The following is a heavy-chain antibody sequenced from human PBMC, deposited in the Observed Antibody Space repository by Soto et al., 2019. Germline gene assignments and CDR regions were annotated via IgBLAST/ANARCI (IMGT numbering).Heavy chain of an antibody. J-gene: IGHJ4*02. Sequence: SVKVSCKASGGAFSSYAISWVRQAPGQGLEWMGGIIPIFGTANYAQKFQGRVTITADTSKNQFSLNLSSVTAADTAVYYCAREPRSSGYLVDWGQGTLVTVSS. D-gene: IGHD3-22*01. CDR3: AREPRSSGYLVD. CDR1: GGAFSSYA. CDR2: IIPIFGTA. V-gene: IGHV1-69*06.